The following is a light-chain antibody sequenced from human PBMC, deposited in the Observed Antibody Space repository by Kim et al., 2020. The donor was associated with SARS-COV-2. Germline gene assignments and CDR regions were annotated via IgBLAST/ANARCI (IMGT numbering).Light chain of an antibody. Sequence: EIVMTQSPATLSVSPGERATLSYRASESVRSNLAWFQQKPGQAPRLLIYGASMRATGVPARFSGSGSGTEFTLTISSLQSEDFAVYYCQQHHSWPPYTFGQGTKLEI. V-gene: IGKV3-15*01. CDR1: ESVRSN. CDR2: GAS. CDR3: QQHHSWPPYT. J-gene: IGKJ2*01.